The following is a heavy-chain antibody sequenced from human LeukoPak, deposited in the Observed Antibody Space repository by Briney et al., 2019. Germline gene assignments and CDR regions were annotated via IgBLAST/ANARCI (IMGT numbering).Heavy chain of an antibody. CDR2: ISYDGSNK. CDR3: ARARTRSYDYCDY. D-gene: IGHD3-16*02. V-gene: IGHV3-30-3*01. CDR1: GFTFSSYA. Sequence: GRSLRLSCAASGFTFSSYAMHWVRQAPGKGLEWVAVISYDGSNKYYADSVKGRFTISRDNSKNTLYLQMNSLRAEDTAVYYCARARTRSYDYCDYWGQGTLVTVSS. J-gene: IGHJ4*02.